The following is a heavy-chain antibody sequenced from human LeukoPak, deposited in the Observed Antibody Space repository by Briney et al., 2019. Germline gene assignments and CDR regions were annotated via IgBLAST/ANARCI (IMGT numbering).Heavy chain of an antibody. V-gene: IGHV3-30*03. Sequence: GGSLRLSCAASGFIFSAYGMHWVRQAPGKGLEWVAVMSYDGSNKYYAGSVKGRFTISRDNSKNTLYLQMTSLRAEDTAVYYCARAYLHYYDNGYWGQGTLVTVSS. CDR2: MSYDGSNK. D-gene: IGHD3-22*01. CDR1: GFIFSAYG. J-gene: IGHJ4*02. CDR3: ARAYLHYYDNGY.